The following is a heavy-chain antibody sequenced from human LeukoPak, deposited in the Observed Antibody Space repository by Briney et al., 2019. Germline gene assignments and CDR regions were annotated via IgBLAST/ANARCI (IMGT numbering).Heavy chain of an antibody. Sequence: SETLSLTCTVSGGSVSNADYYWSWIRHPPGKTLEWIGYIYHTGSNNYKYSLKSRVTISLDTSKNQFSLKLSSVTAADTAVYYCARRPSLRLLWFGESRGYYFDYWGQGTLVTVSS. V-gene: IGHV4-61*08. CDR1: GGSVSNADYY. D-gene: IGHD3-10*01. CDR3: ARRPSLRLLWFGESRGYYFDY. CDR2: IYHTGSN. J-gene: IGHJ4*02.